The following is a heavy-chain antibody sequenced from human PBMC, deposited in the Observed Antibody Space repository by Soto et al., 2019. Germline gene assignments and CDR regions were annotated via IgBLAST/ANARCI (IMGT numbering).Heavy chain of an antibody. CDR3: ARVAIDGGWYLFDY. D-gene: IGHD6-19*01. CDR1: GFTFSSYG. Sequence: QVQLVESGGGVVQPGRSLRLSCAASGFTFSSYGMHWVRQAPGKGLEWVAVIWYDGSNKYYADSVKGRFTISRDNSKNTLYLQMNSLRAEDTAVYYCARVAIDGGWYLFDYWGQGTLVTVSS. V-gene: IGHV3-33*01. CDR2: IWYDGSNK. J-gene: IGHJ4*02.